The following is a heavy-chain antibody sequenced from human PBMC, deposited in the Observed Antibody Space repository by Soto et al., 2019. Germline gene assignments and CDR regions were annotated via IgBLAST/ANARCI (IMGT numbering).Heavy chain of an antibody. CDR1: GFIFSSYG. V-gene: IGHV3-30*18. J-gene: IGHJ4*02. CDR3: AKGLYESCTSCYPPSRDYFDY. Sequence: PRGALRLSCAASGFIFSSYGMHWVRQAPGKGLEWVAVISYDGSNKYYADSVKGRFTISRDNSKNTLYLQMNSLRAEDTAVYYCAKGLYESCTSCYPPSRDYFDYWGQGTLVTVSS. D-gene: IGHD2-2*01. CDR2: ISYDGSNK.